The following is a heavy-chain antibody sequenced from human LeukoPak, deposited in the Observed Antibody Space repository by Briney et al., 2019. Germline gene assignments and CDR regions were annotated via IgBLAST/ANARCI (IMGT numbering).Heavy chain of an antibody. CDR2: IRWGGDNK. CDR1: GFTFSSYA. Sequence: SGGSLRLYGAASGFTFSSYAMRWVRQAPGKGLEWMAFIRWGGDNKSYADSVKGRFTISRDNSKNTLYLQMNSLRTDDTAVYYCAIGGPNTPFESWGQGTLVTVSS. V-gene: IGHV3-30*02. D-gene: IGHD2-2*02. CDR3: AIGGPNTPFES. J-gene: IGHJ4*02.